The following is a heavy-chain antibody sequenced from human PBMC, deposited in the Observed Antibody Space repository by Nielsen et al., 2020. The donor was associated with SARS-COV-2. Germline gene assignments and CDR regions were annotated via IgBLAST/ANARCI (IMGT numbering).Heavy chain of an antibody. V-gene: IGHV3-48*01. Sequence: GGSLRLSCAASGFTFNTYSMNWVRQAPGKGLEWLSYINSANTIYYADFVKGRFTISRDNAKNSLYLQMNSLRAEDTAVYYCAKGGSGSSNTRTDYWGQGTLVTVSS. CDR3: AKGGSGSSNTRTDY. CDR1: GFTFNTYS. CDR2: INSANTI. D-gene: IGHD1-26*01. J-gene: IGHJ4*02.